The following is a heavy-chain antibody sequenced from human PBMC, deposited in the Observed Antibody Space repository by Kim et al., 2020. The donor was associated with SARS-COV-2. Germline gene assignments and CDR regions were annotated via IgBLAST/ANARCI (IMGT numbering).Heavy chain of an antibody. J-gene: IGHJ4*02. D-gene: IGHD6-19*01. CDR3: AREAAVAGRNFDY. Sequence: YAQKLQGRVPIPWDTSPSTVYMELSDLRSDDTAVYYCAREAAVAGRNFDYWGQGTLVAVST. V-gene: IGHV1-46*04.